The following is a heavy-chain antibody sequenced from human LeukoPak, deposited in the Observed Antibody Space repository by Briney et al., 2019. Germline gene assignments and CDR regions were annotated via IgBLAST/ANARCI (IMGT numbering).Heavy chain of an antibody. CDR2: VSSSSSTI. CDR3: ARREYAN. CDR1: GFTFSSYS. Sequence: GGSLRLSCAASGFTFSSYSRNWVRQAPGKGLEWVSYVSSSSSTIYYADSVKGRFTISRDNAKNSLYLQMNSLRAEDTAVYYCARREYANWGQGTLVTVSS. D-gene: IGHD2/OR15-2a*01. V-gene: IGHV3-48*01. J-gene: IGHJ4*02.